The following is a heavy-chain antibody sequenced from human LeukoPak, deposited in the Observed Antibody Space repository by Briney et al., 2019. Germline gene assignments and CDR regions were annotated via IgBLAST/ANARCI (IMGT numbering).Heavy chain of an antibody. CDR3: ARHAFGSYGFYGMDV. V-gene: IGHV4-59*08. Sequence: SETLSLTCTVSGGSISSYYWSWIRQPPGKGLEWIGYIYYSGSTNYNPSLKSRVTISVDTSKNQFSLKLSSVTAADTAVYYCARHAFGSYGFYGMDVWGQGTTVTVSS. J-gene: IGHJ6*02. CDR1: GGSISSYY. CDR2: IYYSGST. D-gene: IGHD5-18*01.